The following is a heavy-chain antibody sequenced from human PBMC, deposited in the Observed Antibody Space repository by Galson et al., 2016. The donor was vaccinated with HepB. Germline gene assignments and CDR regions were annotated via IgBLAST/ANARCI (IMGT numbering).Heavy chain of an antibody. CDR2: VYPGDSDA. CDR3: SRRDSAFGVNHWCDP. V-gene: IGHV5-51*01. Sequence: QSGAEVKKPGEPLRISCKASGYSFTSHWIGWVRQMPGKGLEWVGIVYPGDSDARYSPSFQGQVTLSADKSINTAYLQWSSLKASDTAVYYCSRRDSAFGVNHWCDPWGQRALVTVAS. D-gene: IGHD3-3*01. CDR1: GYSFTSHW. J-gene: IGHJ5*02.